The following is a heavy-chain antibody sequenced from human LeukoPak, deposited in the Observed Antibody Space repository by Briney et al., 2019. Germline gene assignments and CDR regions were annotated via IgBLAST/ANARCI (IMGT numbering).Heavy chain of an antibody. CDR1: GFTFSDYY. CDR3: ARVPSYGGYN. CDR2: SRNKANSYTT. J-gene: IGHJ4*02. D-gene: IGHD6-13*01. Sequence: PGGSLRLSCAAPGFTFSDYYMDWVRQAPGKGLEWVGRSRNKANSYTTEYAASVKGRFTISRDDSKNSLYLQMNSLKTEDTAVYYCARVPSYGGYNWGQGTLVTVSS. V-gene: IGHV3-72*01.